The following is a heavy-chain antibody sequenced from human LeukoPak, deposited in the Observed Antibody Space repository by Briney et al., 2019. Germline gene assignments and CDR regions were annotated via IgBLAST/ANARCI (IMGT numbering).Heavy chain of an antibody. Sequence: ASVKVSCKVSGYTLTELSMHWVRQAPGKGLEWMGGFDPEDGETIYAQKFQGRVTITRNTSISTAYMELSSLRSEDTAVYYCARSKNDFWSGYRERYFDYWGQGTLVTVSS. J-gene: IGHJ4*02. CDR3: ARSKNDFWSGYRERYFDY. CDR1: GYTLTELS. V-gene: IGHV1-24*01. CDR2: FDPEDGET. D-gene: IGHD3-3*01.